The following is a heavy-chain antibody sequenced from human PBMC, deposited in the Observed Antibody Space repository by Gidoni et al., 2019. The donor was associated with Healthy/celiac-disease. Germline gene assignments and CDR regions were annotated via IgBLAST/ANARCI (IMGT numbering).Heavy chain of an antibody. CDR2: ISGSGGST. D-gene: IGHD3-22*01. V-gene: IGHV3-23*01. CDR3: AKVGYYDSSGYSDY. J-gene: IGHJ4*02. Sequence: EVQLLESGGGLVQHGGSLRLSCASSGFTFSSYAMSWVRQAPGKGLEWVSAISGSGGSTYYADSVKGRFTISRDNSKNTLYLQMNSLRAEDTAVYYCAKVGYYDSSGYSDYWGQGTLVTVSS. CDR1: GFTFSSYA.